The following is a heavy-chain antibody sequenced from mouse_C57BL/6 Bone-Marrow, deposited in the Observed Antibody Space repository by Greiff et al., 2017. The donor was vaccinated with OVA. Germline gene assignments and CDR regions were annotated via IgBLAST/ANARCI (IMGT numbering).Heavy chain of an antibody. CDR3: ARRGPILAY. Sequence: VKLVESGAELARPGASVKLSCKASGYTFTSYGISWVKQRTGQGLEWIGEIYPRSGNTYYNEKFKGKATLTADKSSSTAYMELRSLTSEDSAVYFCARRGPILAYWGQGTLVTVSA. CDR2: IYPRSGNT. V-gene: IGHV1-81*01. J-gene: IGHJ3*01. CDR1: GYTFTSYG. D-gene: IGHD3-3*01.